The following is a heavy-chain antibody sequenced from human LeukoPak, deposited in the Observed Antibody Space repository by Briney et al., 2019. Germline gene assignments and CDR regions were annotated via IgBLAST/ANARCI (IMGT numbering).Heavy chain of an antibody. CDR1: GFTFDDYA. V-gene: IGHV3-43*02. D-gene: IGHD3-22*01. Sequence: PGGSLRLSCAASGFTFDDYAMYWARHAPGKGLEWVSLISGDGGSTYYADSVKGRFTISRDNSKNSLYLQMNSLRTEDTALYYCAKDRSVYYYDSSGWPVDYWGQGTLVTVSS. CDR2: ISGDGGST. J-gene: IGHJ4*02. CDR3: AKDRSVYYYDSSGWPVDY.